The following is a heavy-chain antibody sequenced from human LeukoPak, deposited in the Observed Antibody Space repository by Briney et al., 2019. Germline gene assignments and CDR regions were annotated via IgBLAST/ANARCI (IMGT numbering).Heavy chain of an antibody. CDR1: GFSFSSYA. D-gene: IGHD5-18*01. CDR2: ISSSGSST. V-gene: IGHV3-23*01. CDR3: ANTPQTMVTNFDY. Sequence: GGSLRLSCAASGFSFSSYAVSWVRQAPGKGLEWVSGISSSGSSTYYADSVKGRFTISRDNSKNTLYLQMNSLRAEDTAVYYCANTPQTMVTNFDYWGQGTLVTVSS. J-gene: IGHJ4*02.